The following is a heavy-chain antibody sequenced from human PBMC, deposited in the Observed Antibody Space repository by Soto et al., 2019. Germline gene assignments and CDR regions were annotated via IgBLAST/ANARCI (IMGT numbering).Heavy chain of an antibody. J-gene: IGHJ6*02. Sequence: SGPTLVKPTQTLTLTCTFSGFSLSTSGMCVSWIRQPPGKALEWLALIDWEDDKYYSTSLKTRLTISKDTSKNQVVLTMTNMDPVDTATYYCARIRNYAPYYYGMDVWGQGTTVTVSS. CDR1: GFSLSTSGMC. CDR2: IDWEDDK. CDR3: ARIRNYAPYYYGMDV. D-gene: IGHD4-4*01. V-gene: IGHV2-70*01.